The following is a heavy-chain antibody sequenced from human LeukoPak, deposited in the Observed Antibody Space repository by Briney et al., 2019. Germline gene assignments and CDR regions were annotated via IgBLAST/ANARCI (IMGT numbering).Heavy chain of an antibody. D-gene: IGHD5-18*01. Sequence: SETLSLACTVSGGSISSSTYYWAWIRQPPGTGLEWIGGIYYTGSTYSTPSLKSRATISVDTSKNQFSLRLTSVTAADTAVYYCARLGDSAMVRYFDYWGQGTLVTVSS. CDR2: IYYTGST. CDR1: GGSISSSTYY. CDR3: ARLGDSAMVRYFDY. V-gene: IGHV4-39*01. J-gene: IGHJ4*02.